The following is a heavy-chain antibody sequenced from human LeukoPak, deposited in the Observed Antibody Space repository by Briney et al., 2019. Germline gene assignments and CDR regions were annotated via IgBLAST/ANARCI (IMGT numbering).Heavy chain of an antibody. CDR3: ARIPYSSGWYSWSRVHAFDI. J-gene: IGHJ3*02. CDR2: IYYSGST. Sequence: SETLSLTCTVSGGSISNSSSYWGWIPQPPGKGLEGIGSIYYSGSTYYNPSLKSRVTISVDTSKNQFSLKLSAVTAADTAVYYCARIPYSSGWYSWSRVHAFDIWGQGTMVTVSS. D-gene: IGHD6-19*01. V-gene: IGHV4-39*01. CDR1: GGSISNSSSY.